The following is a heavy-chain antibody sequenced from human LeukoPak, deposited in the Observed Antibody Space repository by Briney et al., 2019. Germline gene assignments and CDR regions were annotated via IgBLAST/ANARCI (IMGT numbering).Heavy chain of an antibody. CDR2: INPNSGGT. Sequence: ASVKVSCKASGYTFTGYYMHWVRQAPGQGLEWMGWINPNSGGTNYAQKFQGRVTMTRDTSISTAYMELSRLRSDDTAVYYCARVPGYCSSTSCYGPAFDIWGQGTMVTVSS. D-gene: IGHD2-2*01. V-gene: IGHV1-2*02. J-gene: IGHJ3*02. CDR1: GYTFTGYY. CDR3: ARVPGYCSSTSCYGPAFDI.